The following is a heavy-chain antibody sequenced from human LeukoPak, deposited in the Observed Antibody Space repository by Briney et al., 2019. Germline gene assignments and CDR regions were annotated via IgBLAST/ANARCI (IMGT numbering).Heavy chain of an antibody. CDR1: GFTVSSHY. D-gene: IGHD7-27*01. J-gene: IGHJ4*02. CDR2: IYGGGST. CDR3: STITGDRDY. V-gene: IGHV3-66*01. Sequence: PGGSLRLSCAASGFTVSSHYMNWVRQAPGRGLEWVSFIYGGGSTYYADSVKGRFIISRDNSKNTVYLQMNSLRAEDTAVYYCSTITGDRDYWGQGTLVTVSS.